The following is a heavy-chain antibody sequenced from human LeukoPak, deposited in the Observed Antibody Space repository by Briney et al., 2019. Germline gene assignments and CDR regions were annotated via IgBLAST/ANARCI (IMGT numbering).Heavy chain of an antibody. Sequence: SGPTLVNPTQTLTLTCTFSGFSLRTSGMCVSWIRQPPGKALEWLARIDWDDDRYYNTSLKTRLTISKDTSKNQVVLTMTNMDPVDSATYYCARVAAAGAQTRFFDYWGQGTLVTVSS. J-gene: IGHJ4*02. CDR3: ARVAAAGAQTRFFDY. CDR1: GFSLRTSGMC. D-gene: IGHD6-13*01. V-gene: IGHV2-70*11. CDR2: IDWDDDR.